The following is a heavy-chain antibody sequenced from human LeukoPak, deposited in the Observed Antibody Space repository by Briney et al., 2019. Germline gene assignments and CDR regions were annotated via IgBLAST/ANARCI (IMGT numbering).Heavy chain of an antibody. Sequence: PGGSLRLSCTASGFTFSTYAMSWVRQAPGKGLEWVSSISDSGDDTYYADSVKGLFTISRDNSKNTLYLQMHSLRADDTALYYCAKEGLLPVENAFDIWGQGTMVTVSS. CDR2: ISDSGDDT. CDR1: GFTFSTYA. J-gene: IGHJ3*02. D-gene: IGHD2-15*01. CDR3: AKEGLLPVENAFDI. V-gene: IGHV3-23*01.